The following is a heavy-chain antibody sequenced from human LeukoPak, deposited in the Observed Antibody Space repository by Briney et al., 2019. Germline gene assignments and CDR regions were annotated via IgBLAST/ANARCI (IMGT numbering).Heavy chain of an antibody. V-gene: IGHV3-33*01. CDR2: IWYDGSNK. Sequence: GRSLRLSCAASGFTFSSSGMHWVRQAPGKGLEWVAVIWYDGSNKYYADSVKGRFTISRDNSKNTLSLQMNSLRAEDTAVYYCARGGHYDISTGYYRPSSVAFDIWGQGTMVTVSS. CDR3: ARGGHYDISTGYYRPSSVAFDI. CDR1: GFTFSSSG. J-gene: IGHJ3*02. D-gene: IGHD3-9*01.